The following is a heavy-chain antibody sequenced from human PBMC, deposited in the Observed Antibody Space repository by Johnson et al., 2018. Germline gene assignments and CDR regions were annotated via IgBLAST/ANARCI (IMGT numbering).Heavy chain of an antibody. Sequence: QVQLVQSGGGVVQPGRSLRLSCAASGFPFSSYGMHWVRQAPGKGLEWVAFIWSDARDQKYAESVKGRFTISRDNSQNTLYLQMNSLRAEDRAVYYCARRSIALTGNDAFDMWGQGTMVTVSS. V-gene: IGHV3-33*01. CDR1: GFPFSSYG. J-gene: IGHJ3*02. D-gene: IGHD3-9*01. CDR2: IWSDARDQ. CDR3: ARRSIALTGNDAFDM.